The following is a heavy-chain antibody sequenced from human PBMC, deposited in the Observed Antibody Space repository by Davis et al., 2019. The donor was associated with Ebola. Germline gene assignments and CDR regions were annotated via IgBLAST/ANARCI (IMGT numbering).Heavy chain of an antibody. D-gene: IGHD3-10*01. CDR2: INPNSGGT. CDR1: GYTFTGYY. Sequence: GGSLRLSCQASGYTFTGYYMHWVRQAPGQGLEWMGRINPNSGGTNYVQKFQGRVTMTRDTSISTAYMELSRLRSDDTAVYYCAREGYYGSGSYAGDYWGQGTLVTVSS. V-gene: IGHV1-2*06. J-gene: IGHJ4*02. CDR3: AREGYYGSGSYAGDY.